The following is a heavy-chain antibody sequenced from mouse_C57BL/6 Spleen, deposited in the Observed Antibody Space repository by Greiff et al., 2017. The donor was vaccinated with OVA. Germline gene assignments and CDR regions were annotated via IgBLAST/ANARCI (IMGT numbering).Heavy chain of an antibody. CDR3: ARDAYYYAMDY. Sequence: EVMLVESGGGLVQSGRSLRLSCATSGFTFSDFYMEWVRQAPGKGLEWIAASRNKANDYTTEYSASVKGRFIVSRDTSQSILYLQMNALRAEDTAICYCARDAYYYAMDYWGQGTSVTVSS. V-gene: IGHV7-1*01. CDR2: SRNKANDYTT. CDR1: GFTFSDFY. J-gene: IGHJ4*01.